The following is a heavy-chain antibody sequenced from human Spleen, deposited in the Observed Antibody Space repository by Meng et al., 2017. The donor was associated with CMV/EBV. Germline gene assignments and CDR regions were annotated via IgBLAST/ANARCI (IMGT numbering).Heavy chain of an antibody. CDR2: INPDDSDT. D-gene: IGHD6-19*01. CDR3: ASSVAGIGRGFDY. J-gene: IGHJ4*02. CDR1: GYSFTSYW. V-gene: IGHV5-51*01. Sequence: GGSLRLSCKGSGYSFTSYWIGWVRQMPGKGLEWMGVINPDDSDTTYSASFQGQVTISADKSFSTAYLRWSSLKASDTAMYYCASSVAGIGRGFDYWGQGTLVTVSS.